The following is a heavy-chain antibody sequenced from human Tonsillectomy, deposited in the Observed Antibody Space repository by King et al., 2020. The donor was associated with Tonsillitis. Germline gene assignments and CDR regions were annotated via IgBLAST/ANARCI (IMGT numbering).Heavy chain of an antibody. CDR1: GFTLSHYS. CDR2: INQDGSEK. D-gene: IGHD4-11*01. V-gene: IGHV3-7*01. CDR3: ARGVTTTY. Sequence: VQLVESGGGLVQPGGSLRLSCAASGFTLSHYSMTWVRQAPGKGLEWVANINQDGSEKYYVDSVKGRFTISRDNANDSFHLQMNSLRAEDTAVYYCARGVTTTYWGQGTLVTVTS. J-gene: IGHJ4*02.